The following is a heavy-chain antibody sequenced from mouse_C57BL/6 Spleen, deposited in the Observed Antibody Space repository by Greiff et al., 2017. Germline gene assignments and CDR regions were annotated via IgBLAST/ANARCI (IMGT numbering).Heavy chain of an antibody. CDR1: GFNIKDDY. CDR2: IDPENGDT. V-gene: IGHV14-4*01. J-gene: IGHJ4*01. CDR3: TTPGDALDY. Sequence: EVQLQESGAELVRPGASVKLSCTASGFNIKDDYMHWVKQRPEQGLEWIGWIDPENGDTEYASKFQGKATITADTSSNTAYLQLSSLTSEDTAVYYCTTPGDALDYWGQGTSVTVSS.